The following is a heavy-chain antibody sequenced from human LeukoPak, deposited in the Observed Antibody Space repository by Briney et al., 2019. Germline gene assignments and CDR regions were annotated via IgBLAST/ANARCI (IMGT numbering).Heavy chain of an antibody. CDR3: ARERSGWYERWLDY. D-gene: IGHD6-19*01. CDR2: IKEDGGEK. V-gene: IGHV3-7*01. CDR1: GFTLSGHW. J-gene: IGHJ4*02. Sequence: GGSLRVSCVASGFTLSGHWMTWVRQAPGKGPEWVANIKEDGGEKNYVGSVKGRFTISRDNAKNSLYLQMNSLRVEDTAVYYCARERSGWYERWLDYWGQGTPVTVSS.